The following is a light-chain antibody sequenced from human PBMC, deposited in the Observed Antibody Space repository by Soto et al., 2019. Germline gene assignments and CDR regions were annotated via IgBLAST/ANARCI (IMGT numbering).Light chain of an antibody. Sequence: DMEMAQSPSTVSACVGERVIINWGASQSLSSWWAWYQQKRGKRPQLLIYQAPNLESGGPASFGGGGSGTHLTLTICSLQPDDFASYYCQQYSTYPRTSGHGTNRDIK. CDR1: QSLSSW. J-gene: IGKJ1*01. CDR2: QAP. CDR3: QQYSTYPRT. V-gene: IGKV1-5*03.